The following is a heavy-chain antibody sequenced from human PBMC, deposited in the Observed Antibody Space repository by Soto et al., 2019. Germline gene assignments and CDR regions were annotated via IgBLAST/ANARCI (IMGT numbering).Heavy chain of an antibody. D-gene: IGHD6-13*01. CDR3: ARGRSSSWAYYYYGMDV. J-gene: IGHJ6*02. V-gene: IGHV4-30-4*01. Sequence: QVQLQESGPGPVKPSQTLSLTCTVSGGSISSGDYYWSWIRQPPGKGLEWIGYIYYSGSTYYNPSLKSRVTISVDTSKNQFSLKLSSVTAADTAVYYCARGRSSSWAYYYYGMDVWGQGTTVTVSS. CDR2: IYYSGST. CDR1: GGSISSGDYY.